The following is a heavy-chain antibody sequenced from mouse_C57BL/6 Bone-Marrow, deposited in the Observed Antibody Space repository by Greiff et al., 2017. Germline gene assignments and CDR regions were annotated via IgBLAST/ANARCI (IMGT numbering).Heavy chain of an antibody. CDR1: GYNFKNTY. J-gene: IGHJ2*01. CDR3: ARGDY. Sequence: VQLQQSVAELVRPGASVKLSCTASGYNFKNTYMHWVKQRPEQGLEWIGRIDPANGNTKYDPKFQGKATITADTSSNTAYLQLSSLTSEDTAIYYCARGDYWGRGTALTVSA. V-gene: IGHV14-3*01. CDR2: IDPANGNT.